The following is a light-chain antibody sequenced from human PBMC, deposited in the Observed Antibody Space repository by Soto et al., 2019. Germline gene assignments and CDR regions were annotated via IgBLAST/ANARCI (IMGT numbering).Light chain of an antibody. CDR3: QSYDSSLSHVV. J-gene: IGLJ2*01. Sequence: QSVLTQPPSVSGAPGQRVTIPCTGSSSNIGSYYDVHWYQQLPGTVPKLLIYGDNNRPSGVPDRFSGSKSGTSASLAITGLQAEGEANYYCQSYDSSLSHVVFGGGTKLTVL. V-gene: IGLV1-40*01. CDR1: SSNIGSYYD. CDR2: GDN.